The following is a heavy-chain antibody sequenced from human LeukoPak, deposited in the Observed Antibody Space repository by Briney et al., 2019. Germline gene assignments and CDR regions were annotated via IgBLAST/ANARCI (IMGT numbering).Heavy chain of an antibody. V-gene: IGHV3-23*01. J-gene: IGHJ4*02. CDR1: GLTFSTYS. Sequence: GGSLRLSCAVSGLTFSTYSMTWVRQGPGKGLEWVSSIYNSGAKIFYADSVKGRFTISRDNSKNMLYLQMNSLRVEDTAVYYCAKDGAPDSGWDLDYWGQGTLVTVSS. D-gene: IGHD6-19*01. CDR2: IYNSGAKI. CDR3: AKDGAPDSGWDLDY.